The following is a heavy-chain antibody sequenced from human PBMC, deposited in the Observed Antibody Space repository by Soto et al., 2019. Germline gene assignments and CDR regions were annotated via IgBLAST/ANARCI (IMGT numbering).Heavy chain of an antibody. Sequence: PSETLSLTCTVSGGSISSSSYYWGWIRQPPGKGLEWIGSIYYSGSTYYNPSLKSRVTISVDTSENQFSLKLSSVTAADTAVYYCARDLGRWLQDIHEWDYGMDVWGLGTTVTVSS. D-gene: IGHD5-12*01. CDR3: ARDLGRWLQDIHEWDYGMDV. V-gene: IGHV4-39*02. CDR1: GGSISSSSYY. J-gene: IGHJ6*02. CDR2: IYYSGST.